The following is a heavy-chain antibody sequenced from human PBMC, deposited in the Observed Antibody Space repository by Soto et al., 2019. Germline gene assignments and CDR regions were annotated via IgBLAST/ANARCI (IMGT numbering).Heavy chain of an antibody. CDR1: GFTFSNAW. V-gene: IGHV3-15*01. J-gene: IGHJ6*03. CDR2: IKSKTDGGTT. Sequence: GSLRLSCAASGFTFSNAWMSWVRQAPGKGLEWVGRIKSKTDGGTTDYAAPVKGRFTISRDDSKNTLYLQMNSLKTEDTAVYYCTTGGIRFLEWLLYGNYYYYYYMDVWGKGTTVTVSS. D-gene: IGHD3-3*01. CDR3: TTGGIRFLEWLLYGNYYYYYYMDV.